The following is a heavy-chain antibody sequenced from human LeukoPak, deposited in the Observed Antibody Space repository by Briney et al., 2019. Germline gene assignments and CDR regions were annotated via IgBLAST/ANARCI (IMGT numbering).Heavy chain of an antibody. CDR2: IIPIFNTT. CDR1: GDTFSNYA. Sequence: SVKVSCKASGDTFSNYAITWVRQAPGQGLEWMGDIIPIFNTTNYAQKFQGRVTITADESTNTAYMELSSLRSEDTAVYYCARESSISSSWLNWFDPWGQGTLVTVSS. V-gene: IGHV1-69*13. CDR3: ARESSISSSWLNWFDP. J-gene: IGHJ5*02. D-gene: IGHD6-13*01.